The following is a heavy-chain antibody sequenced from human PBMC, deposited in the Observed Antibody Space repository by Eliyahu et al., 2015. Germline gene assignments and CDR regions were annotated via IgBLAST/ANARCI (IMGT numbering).Heavy chain of an antibody. Sequence: QVQLQQWGAGLLKPSETLSLTCAVXGGSFSGYYWSWIRQPPGKGLEWIGEINHSGSTNYNPSLKSRVTISVDTSKNQFSLKLSSVTAADTAVYYCARGRGNRMVRGVIFDYWGQGTLVTVSS. J-gene: IGHJ4*01. CDR3: ARGRGNRMVRGVIFDY. CDR2: INHSGST. CDR1: GGSFSGYY. D-gene: IGHD3-10*01. V-gene: IGHV4-34*01.